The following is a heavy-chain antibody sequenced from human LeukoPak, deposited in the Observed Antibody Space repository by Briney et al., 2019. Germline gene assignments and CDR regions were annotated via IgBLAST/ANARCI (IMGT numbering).Heavy chain of an antibody. D-gene: IGHD2-15*01. J-gene: IGHJ4*02. CDR2: IHHSGSP. V-gene: IGHV4-59*01. Sequence: SETLSLTCTVSNASISPNYWGWIRQPPGKGLEWIGYIHHSGSPNYNPSLKSRITMSVDTSKNQFSLKMRSVTAADTAVYYCARVWRVGRCSGGSCYGLDYFDYWGQGILVTVSS. CDR1: NASISPNY. CDR3: ARVWRVGRCSGGSCYGLDYFDY.